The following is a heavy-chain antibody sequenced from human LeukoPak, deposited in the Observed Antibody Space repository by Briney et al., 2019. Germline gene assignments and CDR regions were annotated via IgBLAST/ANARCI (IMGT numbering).Heavy chain of an antibody. J-gene: IGHJ4*02. V-gene: IGHV4-34*01. CDR2: INHSGST. D-gene: IGHD1-26*01. CDR3: AGAPQIPSFRLGIVGATTYYFDY. CDR1: GGSFSGYY. Sequence: SETLSLTCAVYGGSFSGYYWSWIRQPPGKGLEWIGEINHSGSTNYNPSLKSRVTISVDTSKNQFSLKLSSVTAADTAVYYRAGAPQIPSFRLGIVGATTYYFDYWGQGTLVTVSS.